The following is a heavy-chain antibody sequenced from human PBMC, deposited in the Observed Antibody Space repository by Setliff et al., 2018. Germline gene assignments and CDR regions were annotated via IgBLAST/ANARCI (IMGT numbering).Heavy chain of an antibody. CDR3: ARGVRTGHLDS. J-gene: IGHJ4*02. D-gene: IGHD1-1*01. CDR2: VYYSGTT. Sequence: SGTLSLTCTVSGGSISTYYWSWIRQPPGKGLEFIGYVYYSGTTNYDPSLKSRVTMSVDTSKNQFSLNLNSVTVADTAVYFCARGVRTGHLDSWGQGTLVTVSS. CDR1: GGSISTYY. V-gene: IGHV4-59*12.